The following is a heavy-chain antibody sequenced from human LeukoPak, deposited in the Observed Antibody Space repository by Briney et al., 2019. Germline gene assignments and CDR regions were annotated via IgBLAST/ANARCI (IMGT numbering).Heavy chain of an antibody. V-gene: IGHV1-2*04. D-gene: IGHD6-13*01. CDR1: GYSFTAYH. J-gene: IGHJ5*02. CDR2: INPNTGGT. CDR3: ARGHSKRQLDNWFDP. Sequence: ASVKVSCKASGYSFTAYHLHWVRQAPGQGLEWMGWINPNTGGTNYAQKFQGWVTMTRDMSISTVYMELSRLRPDDTAVYYCARGHSKRQLDNWFDPWGQGTLVTVSS.